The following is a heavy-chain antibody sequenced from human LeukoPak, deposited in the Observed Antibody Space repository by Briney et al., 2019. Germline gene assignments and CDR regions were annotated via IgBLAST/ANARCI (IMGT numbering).Heavy chain of an antibody. J-gene: IGHJ4*02. Sequence: SETLSLTCTVSGGSISSSSYYWGWIRQPPGKGLEWIGSIYYSGSTYYNPSLKSRVTISVDTSKNQFSLKLSSVTAADTAVYYRARHANIVVVVAANFFDYWGQGTLVTVSS. CDR1: GGSISSSSYY. CDR2: IYYSGST. V-gene: IGHV4-39*01. CDR3: ARHANIVVVVAANFFDY. D-gene: IGHD2-15*01.